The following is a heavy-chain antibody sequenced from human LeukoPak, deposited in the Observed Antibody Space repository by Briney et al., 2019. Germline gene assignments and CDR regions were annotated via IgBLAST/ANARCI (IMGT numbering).Heavy chain of an antibody. Sequence: GGSLRLSCAASGFTFNTYAMSWVRQAPGKGLEWVSAISGSGGSTYYADSVKGRFTISRDNSKNTLYLQMNSLRAEDTAVYYCAKDGQLLWFGELFDWDQGTLVTVSS. CDR2: ISGSGGST. D-gene: IGHD3-10*01. J-gene: IGHJ4*02. CDR1: GFTFNTYA. CDR3: AKDGQLLWFGELFD. V-gene: IGHV3-23*01.